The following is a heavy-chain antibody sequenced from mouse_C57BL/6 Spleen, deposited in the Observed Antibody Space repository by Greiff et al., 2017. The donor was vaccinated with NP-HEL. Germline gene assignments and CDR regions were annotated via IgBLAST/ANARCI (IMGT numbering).Heavy chain of an antibody. CDR1: GYTFTDYY. J-gene: IGHJ4*01. CDR3: ARKRRLRQDYAMDY. Sequence: VQLQQSGPELVKPGASVKISCKASGYTFTDYYMNWVKQSHGKSLEWIGDINPNNGGTSYNQKFKGKATLTVDKTSSTAYMELRSLTSEDSAVYYCARKRRLRQDYAMDYWGQGTSVTVSS. D-gene: IGHD2-4*01. V-gene: IGHV1-26*01. CDR2: INPNNGGT.